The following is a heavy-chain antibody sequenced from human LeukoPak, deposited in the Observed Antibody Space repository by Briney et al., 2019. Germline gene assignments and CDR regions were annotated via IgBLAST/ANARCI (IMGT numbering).Heavy chain of an antibody. CDR2: IKQDGSQK. Sequence: GGSLRLSCAASGFTVSSYWMSWVRQAPGKGLEWVANIKQDGSQKYHVDSVKGRFTISRDNAKNSLYLQMNSLRAEATAVYYCARETPDSSGWDWGQGTLVTVSS. D-gene: IGHD6-19*01. CDR1: GFTVSSYW. J-gene: IGHJ4*02. V-gene: IGHV3-7*01. CDR3: ARETPDSSGWD.